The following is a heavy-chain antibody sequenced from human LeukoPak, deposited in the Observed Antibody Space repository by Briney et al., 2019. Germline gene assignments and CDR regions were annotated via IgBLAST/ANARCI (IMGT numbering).Heavy chain of an antibody. J-gene: IGHJ4*02. CDR3: ARVLHDYGYDY. CDR1: GGSISSYY. V-gene: IGHV4-59*01. D-gene: IGHD5-18*01. Sequence: SETLSLTCTVAGGSISSYYWSWIRQPPGKGLEWIGYIYYSGSTNYNPSLRSRVTISVDTSKNQFSLKLSSVTAADTAVYYCARVLHDYGYDYWGQGTLVTVSS. CDR2: IYYSGST.